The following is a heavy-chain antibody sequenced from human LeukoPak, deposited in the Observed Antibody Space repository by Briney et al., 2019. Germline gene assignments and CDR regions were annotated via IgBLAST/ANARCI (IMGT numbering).Heavy chain of an antibody. CDR2: IKQDGSEK. CDR1: GFTFSSYA. CDR3: ARSPRGGYGIPYYFDY. Sequence: GGSLRLSCAASGFTFSSYAMSWVRQAPGKGLEWVANIKQDGSEKYYVDSVKGRFTISRDNAKNSLYLQMNSLRAEDTAVYYCARSPRGGYGIPYYFDYWGQGTLVTVSS. D-gene: IGHD3-10*01. J-gene: IGHJ4*02. V-gene: IGHV3-7*01.